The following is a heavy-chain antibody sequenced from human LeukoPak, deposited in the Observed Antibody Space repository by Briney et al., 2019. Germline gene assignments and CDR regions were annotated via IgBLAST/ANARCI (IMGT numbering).Heavy chain of an antibody. CDR2: INHSGST. D-gene: IGHD2-2*02. CDR3: ARQRGGYCSSTSCYNFDY. V-gene: IGHV4-34*01. Sequence: SETLSLTCAVYGGSFSGYYWSWIRQPPGKGLEWIGEINHSGSTYYNPSLKSRVTISVDTSKNQFSLKLSSVTAADTAVYYCARQRGGYCSSTSCYNFDYWGQGTLVTVSS. J-gene: IGHJ4*02. CDR1: GGSFSGYY.